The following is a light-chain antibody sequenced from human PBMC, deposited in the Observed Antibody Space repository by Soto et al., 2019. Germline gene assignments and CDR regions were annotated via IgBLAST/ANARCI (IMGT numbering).Light chain of an antibody. J-gene: IGLJ2*01. CDR2: EGF. Sequence: QSVLTQPASVSGSPGQSITISCTGTSSDVGGSGLVSWYQFHPGKAPKLLIFEGFKRPSGVSNRFSGSKSGSTASLTISGLQADDEADYYCSSYTSISTLVFGGGTKRPS. CDR3: SSYTSISTLV. V-gene: IGLV2-14*02. CDR1: SSDVGGSGL.